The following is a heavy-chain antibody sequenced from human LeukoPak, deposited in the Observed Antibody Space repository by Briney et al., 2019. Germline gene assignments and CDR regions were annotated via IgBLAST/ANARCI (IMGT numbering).Heavy chain of an antibody. CDR2: IYPGGSDT. D-gene: IGHD2-2*01. Sequence: GESLKISCKGSGYSFTSYWIGWVRQMPGKGLEWMGIIYPGGSDTRYSPSFQGQVTISADKSISTAYLQWSSLKASDTAMYYCARPMSLDTSLDAFDIWGQGTMVTVSS. J-gene: IGHJ3*02. V-gene: IGHV5-51*01. CDR3: ARPMSLDTSLDAFDI. CDR1: GYSFTSYW.